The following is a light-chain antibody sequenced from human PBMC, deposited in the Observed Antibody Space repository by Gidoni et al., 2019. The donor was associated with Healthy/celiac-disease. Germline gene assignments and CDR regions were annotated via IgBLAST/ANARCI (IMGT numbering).Light chain of an antibody. CDR1: SSDVGGYNY. J-gene: IGLJ1*01. CDR2: DVS. CDR3: SSYTSSSTC. V-gene: IGLV2-14*01. Sequence: QSALTQPAPVSGSPGQSITISCTGTSSDVGGYNYVSWYQQHPGKAPKLMIYDVSNRPSGVSNRFSGSKSGNTASLTISGLQAEDEADYYCSSYTSSSTCFGTGTKVTVL.